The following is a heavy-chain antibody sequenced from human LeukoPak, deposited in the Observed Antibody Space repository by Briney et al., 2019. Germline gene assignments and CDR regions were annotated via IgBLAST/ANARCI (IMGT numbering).Heavy chain of an antibody. Sequence: ASVKVSCKASGYTFTDYYIQWVRQAPGQGLEWMGWINPNSGDTNYAQKFQGRVTMTTDTSIRTAYMELNRLTSDDTAIYYCAKDRYGDYVYYYMDVWGKGTTVTISS. CDR2: INPNSGDT. D-gene: IGHD2-21*02. CDR1: GYTFTDYY. CDR3: AKDRYGDYVYYYMDV. V-gene: IGHV1-2*02. J-gene: IGHJ6*03.